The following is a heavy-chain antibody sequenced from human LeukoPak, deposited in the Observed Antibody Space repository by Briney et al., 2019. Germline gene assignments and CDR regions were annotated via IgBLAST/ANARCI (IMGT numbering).Heavy chain of an antibody. CDR2: INPNSGGT. V-gene: IGHV1-2*02. Sequence: ASVKVSCKASGYTFTGYYMHWVRQAPGQGLEWMGWINPNSGGTNYAQKFQGRVTMTRDTSISTAYMELSRLRSDDTAVYYCARDAEYYYGSGSYLDYWGQGTLVTVSS. CDR3: ARDAEYYYGSGSYLDY. D-gene: IGHD3-10*01. CDR1: GYTFTGYY. J-gene: IGHJ4*02.